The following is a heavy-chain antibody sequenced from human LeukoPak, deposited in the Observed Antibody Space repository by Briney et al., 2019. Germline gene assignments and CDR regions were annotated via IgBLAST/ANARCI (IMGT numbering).Heavy chain of an antibody. D-gene: IGHD3-3*01. CDR2: INSDSGHA. CDR1: GYTSDFMKYG. CDR3: ARELWSGNYNV. Sequence: ASVKVSCKTSGYTSDFMKYGVAWVRQAPGQGLEWMGWINSDSGHANYAQKFQGRVTMTTHTSTTTAYMELRSLRSEDTAVYYCARELWSGNYNVWGQGTLVTVSS. V-gene: IGHV1-18*01. J-gene: IGHJ4*02.